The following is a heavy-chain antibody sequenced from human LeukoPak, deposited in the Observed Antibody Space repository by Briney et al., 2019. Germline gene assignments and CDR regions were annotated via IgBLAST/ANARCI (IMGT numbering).Heavy chain of an antibody. V-gene: IGHV4-39*07. J-gene: IGHJ4*02. D-gene: IGHD1-26*01. CDR2: INHSGST. CDR3: ARGRGVGATGNFDY. Sequence: SETLSLTCTVSGGSISSGSYYWSWIRQPPGKGLEWIGEINHSGSTNYNPSLKSRVTISVDTSKNQFSLKLSSVTAADTAVCYCARGRGVGATGNFDYWGQGTLVTVSS. CDR1: GGSISSGSYY.